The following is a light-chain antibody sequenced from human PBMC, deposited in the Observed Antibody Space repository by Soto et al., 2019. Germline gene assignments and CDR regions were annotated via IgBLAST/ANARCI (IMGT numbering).Light chain of an antibody. J-gene: IGKJ1*01. Sequence: DIQLAQSPSNLSASVGDRLIITCRATQSINWLAWYQQKPGKAPKLLIFEESRLESGVSSRFSGSGSGTEFTLTISSLQPDDFGTYYCQHYDAYSPMWTFGQGTKVDVK. CDR1: QSINW. CDR2: EES. V-gene: IGKV1-5*03. CDR3: QHYDAYSPMWT.